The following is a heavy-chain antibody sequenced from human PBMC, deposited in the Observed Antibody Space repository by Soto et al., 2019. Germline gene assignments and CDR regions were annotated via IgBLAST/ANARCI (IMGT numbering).Heavy chain of an antibody. CDR3: ARGDYFDY. V-gene: IGHV3-74*01. Sequence: EVPLVESGGGLVQPGESLRLSCAASGFAFSGYWMHWVRQAPGKGLVWVSRIRSDGSSTSYADSVKGRFTISRDNAKNTLYLQMSSLRAEDTAVYYCARGDYFDYWGQGTLVTVSS. J-gene: IGHJ4*02. CDR2: IRSDGSST. CDR1: GFAFSGYW.